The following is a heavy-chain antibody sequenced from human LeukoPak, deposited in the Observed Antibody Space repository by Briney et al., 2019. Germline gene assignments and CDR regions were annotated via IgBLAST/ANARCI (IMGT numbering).Heavy chain of an antibody. CDR3: AKDTHFYGQGAFDI. V-gene: IGHV3-9*01. D-gene: IGHD3-10*01. CDR2: ISWSGGGL. Sequence: GGSLRLSCAASGFTFDDYAMHWVRQAPGKGLEWVAHISWSGGGLGYADSVEGRFTISRDNAKNSLYLQMDSLRTEDTALYFCAKDTHFYGQGAFDIWGQGTVVTVSS. J-gene: IGHJ3*02. CDR1: GFTFDDYA.